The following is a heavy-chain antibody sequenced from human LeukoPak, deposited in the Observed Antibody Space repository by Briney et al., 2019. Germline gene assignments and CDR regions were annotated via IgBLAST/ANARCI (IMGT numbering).Heavy chain of an antibody. J-gene: IGHJ4*02. D-gene: IGHD1-26*01. V-gene: IGHV3-66*01. CDR1: GFTVSSNY. Sequence: GGSLRLSCAASGFTVSSNYMSWVRQAPGKGLEWVSVVYSGGSTYYADSVKGRFTISRDNSKNTLYLHMNSLRAEDTAVYYCATADSGSYYSGFDYWGQGTLVTVSS. CDR2: VYSGGST. CDR3: ATADSGSYYSGFDY.